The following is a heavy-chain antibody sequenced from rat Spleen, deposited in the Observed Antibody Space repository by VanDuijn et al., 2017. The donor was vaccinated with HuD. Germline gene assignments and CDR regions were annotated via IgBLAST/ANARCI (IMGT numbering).Heavy chain of an antibody. CDR1: GFTFSNYY. D-gene: IGHD1-4*01. CDR2: ISPSGVT. CDR3: TRQDYPGVTTNWFAY. J-gene: IGHJ3*01. Sequence: EVQLVESGGGSVQPGGSMKLSCAASGFTFSNYYMAWVRQAPTKGLEWVTSISPSGVTYYRDSVKGRFTVSSDSARSTLYLQMDSLRSEETATYYCTRQDYPGVTTNWFAYWGQGTLVTVSS. V-gene: IGHV5S11*01.